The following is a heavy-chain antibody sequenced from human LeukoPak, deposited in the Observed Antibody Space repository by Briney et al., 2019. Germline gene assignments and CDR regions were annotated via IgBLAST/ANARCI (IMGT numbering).Heavy chain of an antibody. Sequence: GGSLRLSCVASGFTFSSYGMHWVRQAPGKGLEWVAVIWYDGSNKYYADSVKGRFTISRDNSKNTLYLQMNSLRAEDTAVYYCAREDYGDNDAFDIWGQGTMVTVSS. CDR2: IWYDGSNK. CDR3: AREDYGDNDAFDI. D-gene: IGHD4-17*01. CDR1: GFTFSSYG. V-gene: IGHV3-33*01. J-gene: IGHJ3*02.